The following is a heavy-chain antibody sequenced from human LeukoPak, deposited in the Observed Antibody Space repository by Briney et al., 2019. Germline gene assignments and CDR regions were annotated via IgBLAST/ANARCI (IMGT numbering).Heavy chain of an antibody. CDR3: ARGSNYYDFWSGYSSYYFDY. D-gene: IGHD3-3*01. V-gene: IGHV1-69*13. CDR2: LIPIFGTA. J-gene: IGHJ4*02. CDR1: GGTFSSYA. Sequence: SVKVSCKASGGTFSSYAISWVRQAPGQGLEWMGGLIPIFGTANYAQKFQGRVTITADESTSTAYMELSSLRSEDTAVYYCARGSNYYDFWSGYSSYYFDYWGQGTLVTVSS.